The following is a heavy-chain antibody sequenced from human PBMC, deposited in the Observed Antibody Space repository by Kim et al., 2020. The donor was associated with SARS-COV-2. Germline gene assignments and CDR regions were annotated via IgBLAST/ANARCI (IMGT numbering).Heavy chain of an antibody. J-gene: IGHJ4*02. Sequence: SVKDRFNISRDNSMTTVYLQMHSLRAEDTAVYYCARVGSAYCGGSCPIDYWGQGTLVTVSS. V-gene: IGHV3-30*07. CDR3: ARVGSAYCGGSCPIDY. D-gene: IGHD2-21*01.